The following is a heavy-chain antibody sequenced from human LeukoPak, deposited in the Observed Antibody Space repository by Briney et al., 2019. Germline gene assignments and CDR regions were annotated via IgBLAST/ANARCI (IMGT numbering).Heavy chain of an antibody. CDR3: ARAVQVTTGGRFDY. V-gene: IGHV1-69*06. D-gene: IGHD4-17*01. CDR1: GGTFNNYA. J-gene: IGHJ4*02. Sequence: GASVKVSCKASGGTFNNYAISWVRQAPGQGLEWMGGIIPIFDTANYAQKFQGRVTITADKSTSTAYMELSSLRSEDTAVYYCARAVQVTTGGRFDYWGQGTLVTVSS. CDR2: IIPIFDTA.